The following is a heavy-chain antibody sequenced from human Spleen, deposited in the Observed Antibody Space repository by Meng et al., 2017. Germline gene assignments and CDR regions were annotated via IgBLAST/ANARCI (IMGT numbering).Heavy chain of an antibody. CDR2: IHHSGSA. V-gene: IGHV4-34*01. CDR1: GGSFSGYY. Sequence: QVTLQQWGAGLLKPSETLSLTCAVYGGSFSGYYWSWIRQPPGKGLEWIGYIHHSGSAYYNPSLKSLVSISVDTSKNQFSLNLNSMTAADTAVYYCASFDHIPRRNYFDYWGQGTLVTVSS. J-gene: IGHJ4*02. CDR3: ASFDHIPRRNYFDY. D-gene: IGHD2-21*01.